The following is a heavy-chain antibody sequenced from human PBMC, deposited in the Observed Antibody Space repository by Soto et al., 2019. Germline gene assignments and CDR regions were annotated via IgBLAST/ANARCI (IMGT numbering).Heavy chain of an antibody. J-gene: IGHJ5*02. V-gene: IGHV1-8*01. CDR3: ARGAANGFDP. CDR1: GYTFTSYD. Sequence: QVQLVQSGAEVKKPGASVKVSCKASGYTFTSYDITWVRQATGQGLEWVGWMNPNSGNTGHAQKFQGRVTLTRNTSIRTAYLELSSLRSEATAVYYCARGAANGFDPWGQGTLVTVSS. D-gene: IGHD2-15*01. CDR2: MNPNSGNT.